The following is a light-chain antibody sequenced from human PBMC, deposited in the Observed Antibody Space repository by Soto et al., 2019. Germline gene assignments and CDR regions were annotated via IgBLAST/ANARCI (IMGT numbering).Light chain of an antibody. CDR3: QSYDSSLSGWV. CDR2: GNN. V-gene: IGLV1-40*01. CDR1: SSNIVAGYD. Sequence: QSVLTQPPSVSGAPGQRVTISCTGSSSNIVAGYDVHWYQQLPGTAPKLLIYGNNNRPSGVPDRFSGSKSGTSASLAITGLQAEDEADYYCQSYDSSLSGWVFGGGTKVTIL. J-gene: IGLJ3*02.